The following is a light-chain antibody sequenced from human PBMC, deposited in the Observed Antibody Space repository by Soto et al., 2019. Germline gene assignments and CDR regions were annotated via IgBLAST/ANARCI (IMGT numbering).Light chain of an antibody. CDR1: QSVGSNY. CDR3: QQHGSSPFT. Sequence: EIVLTQSPGTLSLSPGARATLSCRASQSVGSNYLAWYQQKPGQAPRLLIYGASNRATGIPDRFSASGSGTDFTLTISRLKPEDFAVYYCQQHGSSPFTFGPGNTVDI. CDR2: GAS. J-gene: IGKJ3*01. V-gene: IGKV3-20*01.